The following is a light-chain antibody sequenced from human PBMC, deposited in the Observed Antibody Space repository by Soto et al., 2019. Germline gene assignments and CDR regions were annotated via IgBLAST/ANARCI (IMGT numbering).Light chain of an antibody. CDR3: AAWDDSLNGRYV. CDR1: SSHSGSNT. V-gene: IGLV1-44*01. CDR2: SNN. J-gene: IGLJ1*01. Sequence: QSVLTQPPSASGTPGQRVTISCSGSSSHSGSNTVNWYQQLPGTAPKLLIYSNNQRPSGVPDRFSGSKSGTSASLAISGLQSEDEADYYCAAWDDSLNGRYVFGTGTKLTVL.